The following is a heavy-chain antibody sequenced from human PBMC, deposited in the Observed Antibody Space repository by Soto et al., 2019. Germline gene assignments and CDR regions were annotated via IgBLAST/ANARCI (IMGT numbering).Heavy chain of an antibody. Sequence: ASETLSLTCTVSGGSNSSGDYYWNWIRQPPGKGLEWFGYIYYSGSTYYNPSLKSRVTISVDTSKNQFSLKLSSVTAADTAVYYCALYDAQLNRLDPWGQGTLVTVSS. J-gene: IGHJ5*02. D-gene: IGHD1-1*01. CDR1: GGSNSSGDYY. CDR2: IYYSGST. V-gene: IGHV4-30-4*01. CDR3: ALYDAQLNRLDP.